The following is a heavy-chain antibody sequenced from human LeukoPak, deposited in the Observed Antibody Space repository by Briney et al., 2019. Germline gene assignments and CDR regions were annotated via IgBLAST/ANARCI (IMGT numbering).Heavy chain of an antibody. J-gene: IGHJ6*03. Sequence: GGSLRLSCAASGFTVSSNYMSWVRQAPGKGLEWVSVIYSGGSTCYADSVKGRFTISRDNSKNTLYLQMNSLRAEDTAAYYCARGAGSYEYYMDVWGKGTTVTVSS. CDR3: ARGAGSYEYYMDV. D-gene: IGHD3-10*01. CDR1: GFTVSSNY. V-gene: IGHV3-53*01. CDR2: IYSGGST.